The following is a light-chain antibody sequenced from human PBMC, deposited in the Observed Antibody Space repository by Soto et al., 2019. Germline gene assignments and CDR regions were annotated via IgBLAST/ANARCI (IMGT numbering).Light chain of an antibody. CDR3: AAWDGSLNDRV. Sequence: SVLTQPPSASWTPGQRVTLSCSGNSPNIGSNTVNWYQQLPGTAPKLLIHSDNQRPSGVPDRFSGSKSGTSASLAISGLQSEDEADYYCAAWDGSLNDRVFGTGTKVTVL. CDR2: SDN. J-gene: IGLJ1*01. V-gene: IGLV1-44*01. CDR1: SPNIGSNT.